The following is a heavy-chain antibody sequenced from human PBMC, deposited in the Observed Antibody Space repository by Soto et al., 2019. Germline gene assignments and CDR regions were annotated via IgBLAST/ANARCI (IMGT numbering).Heavy chain of an antibody. J-gene: IGHJ6*03. CDR1: GFTFSSYA. CDR3: AKDGAYCSGGSCYYYYYYMDV. V-gene: IGHV3-23*01. Sequence: HPGGSLRLSCAASGFTFSSYAMSWVRQAPGKGLEWVSAISGSGGSTYYADSVKGRFTISRDNSKNTLYLQMNSLRAEDTAVYYCAKDGAYCSGGSCYYYYYYMDVWGKGTTVTVSS. CDR2: ISGSGGST. D-gene: IGHD2-15*01.